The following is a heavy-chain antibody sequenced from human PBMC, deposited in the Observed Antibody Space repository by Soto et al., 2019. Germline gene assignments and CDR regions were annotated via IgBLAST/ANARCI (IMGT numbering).Heavy chain of an antibody. CDR3: ARVTMTTVIPRWCGVYDAFDI. CDR2: IIPILGIA. V-gene: IGHV1-69*02. J-gene: IGHJ3*02. CDR1: GGTFSSYT. Sequence: QVQLVQSGAEVKKPGSSVKVSCKASGGTFSSYTISWVRQAPGQGLEWMGRIIPILGIANYAQKFQGRVTITAEKSTSTGDMELSSLRSEDTAVYYCARVTMTTVIPRWCGVYDAFDISGQGTMVTVSS. D-gene: IGHD4-17*01.